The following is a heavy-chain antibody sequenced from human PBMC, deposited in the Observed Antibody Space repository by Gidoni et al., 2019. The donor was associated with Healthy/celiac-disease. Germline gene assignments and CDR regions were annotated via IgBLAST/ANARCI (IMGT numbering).Heavy chain of an antibody. D-gene: IGHD5-12*01. CDR1: RFSLSNSRMG. J-gene: IGHJ4*02. CDR2: IFSNDEK. CDR3: ARTNIVAKMRFDY. V-gene: IGHV2-26*01. Sequence: QVTLTDSGPVLVKPTETLPLTCTVSRFSLSNSRMGVSLIRQPPGKALEWLAHIFSNDEKSYSTSPKSRLTITKDTSKSQVVLTMTNMDTVDTDTYYCARTNIVAKMRFDYWGQGTLVTDSS.